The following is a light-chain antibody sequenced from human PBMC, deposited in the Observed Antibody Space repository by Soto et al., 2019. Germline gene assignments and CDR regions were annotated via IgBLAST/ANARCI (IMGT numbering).Light chain of an antibody. J-gene: IGKJ5*01. CDR2: GAS. Sequence: IVMTQSPATLSVSPGERATLSCRASQSVSSNLAWYQQKPGQAPRLLIYGASTRATGIPDRFSGSGSGTDFTLTISRLEPEDFAVYYCQQYGRSLTFGQGTRLEIK. CDR3: QQYGRSLT. V-gene: IGKV3-20*01. CDR1: QSVSSN.